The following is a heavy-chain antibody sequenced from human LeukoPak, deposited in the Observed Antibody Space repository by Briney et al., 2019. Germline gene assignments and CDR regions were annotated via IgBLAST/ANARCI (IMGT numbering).Heavy chain of an antibody. J-gene: IGHJ4*02. Sequence: GGSLRLSCAASGFTFSSYSMNWVRQAPGKGLEWISYITSSSTTTIYYADSVKGRFTISRDNAKNSLYLQMNSLRVEDTAVYYCASGYSGYDFRPYWGQGTLVTVSS. CDR2: ITSSSTTTI. V-gene: IGHV3-48*04. CDR3: ASGYSGYDFRPY. CDR1: GFTFSSYS. D-gene: IGHD5-12*01.